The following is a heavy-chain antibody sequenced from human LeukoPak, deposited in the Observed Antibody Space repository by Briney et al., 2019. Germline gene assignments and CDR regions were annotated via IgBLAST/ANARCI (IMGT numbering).Heavy chain of an antibody. V-gene: IGHV3-30*04. CDR1: GFTFNSYA. CDR2: ISYDGSNT. CDR3: ATPYGDYYYYYYMDV. J-gene: IGHJ6*03. D-gene: IGHD4/OR15-4a*01. Sequence: QAGGSLRLSCAASGFTFNSYAMHWVRQAPGKGLEWVALISYDGSNTYYADSVKGRFTISRDNSKNTLYLQMNTLRAEDTAVYYCATPYGDYYYYYYMDVWGEGTTVTVSS.